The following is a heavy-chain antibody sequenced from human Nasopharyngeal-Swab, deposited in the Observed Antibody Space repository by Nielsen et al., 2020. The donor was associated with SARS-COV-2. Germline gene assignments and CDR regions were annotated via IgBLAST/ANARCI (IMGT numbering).Heavy chain of an antibody. V-gene: IGHV3-21*01. CDR1: GFTFSSYN. D-gene: IGHD3-10*01. CDR3: AAYYASGSYSSGSSNYYYYGKDV. CDR2: ISSSSSYI. Sequence: GGSLRLSCVASGFTFSSYNMNWVRQAPGKGLEWVSCISSSSSYIYYEDSVKGRFTISRDNAENSLYLQMNSLRAGDTAVYYCAAYYASGSYSSGSSNYYYYGKDVWGQGTTVTVSS. J-gene: IGHJ6*02.